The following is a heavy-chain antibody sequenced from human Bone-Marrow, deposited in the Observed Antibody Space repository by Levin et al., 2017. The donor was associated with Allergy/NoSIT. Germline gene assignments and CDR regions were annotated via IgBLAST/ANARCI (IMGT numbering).Heavy chain of an antibody. CDR1: GFTFSSYG. J-gene: IGHJ6*03. D-gene: IGHD4-11*01. CDR2: ISYDGSNK. Sequence: GESLKISCAASGFTFSSYGMHWVRQAPGKGLEWVAVISYDGSNKYYADSVKGRFTISRDNSKNTLYLQMNSLRAEDTAVYYCAKAPRYSNYDGRRNYYYYMDVWGKGTTVTVSS. CDR3: AKAPRYSNYDGRRNYYYYMDV. V-gene: IGHV3-30*18.